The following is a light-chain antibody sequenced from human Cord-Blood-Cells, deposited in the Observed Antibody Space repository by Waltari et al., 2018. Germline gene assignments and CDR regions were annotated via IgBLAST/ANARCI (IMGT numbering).Light chain of an antibody. Sequence: DIQITQSPSTLSASGRDSFTITSRASQSISSWLAWYQQKPGKAPKLLIYDASSLESGVPSRFSGSGSGTEFTLTISSLQPDDFATYYCQQYNSYSQYTFGQGTKLEIK. CDR1: QSISSW. CDR2: DAS. CDR3: QQYNSYSQYT. J-gene: IGKJ2*01. V-gene: IGKV1-5*01.